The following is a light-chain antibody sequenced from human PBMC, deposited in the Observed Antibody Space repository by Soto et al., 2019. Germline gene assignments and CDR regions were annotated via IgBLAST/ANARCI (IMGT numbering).Light chain of an antibody. CDR3: QQFSSYPLT. Sequence: EFVLTQSPGTLSLSPGEIATLSCRASQTVRNNYLAWYQQKPGQAPRLLIYDASSRATGIPDRFSGGGSGTDFTLTISRLEPEDFAVYYCQQFSSYPLTFGGGTKGEIK. J-gene: IGKJ4*01. V-gene: IGKV3-20*01. CDR2: DAS. CDR1: QTVRNNY.